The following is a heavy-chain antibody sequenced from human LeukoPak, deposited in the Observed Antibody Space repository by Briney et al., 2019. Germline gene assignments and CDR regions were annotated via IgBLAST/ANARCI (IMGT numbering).Heavy chain of an antibody. V-gene: IGHV4-34*01. CDR2: INPRGRT. CDR3: ARVGYSYVINDWSRTGLGAYPTKYYYHMDV. Sequence: PAETLTLTCAVYGGSFSDFYWSWMRQPPGKGLEWISEINPRGRTIYSPCLRSRVTISVDTSKNQFSLKLSAVAAADTAVYFCARVGYSYVINDWSRTGLGAYPTKYYYHMDVWDKGTTVTVSS. D-gene: IGHD5-18*01. J-gene: IGHJ6*03. CDR1: GGSFSDFY.